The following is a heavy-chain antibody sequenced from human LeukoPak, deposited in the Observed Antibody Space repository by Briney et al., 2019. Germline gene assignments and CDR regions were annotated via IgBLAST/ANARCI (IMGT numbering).Heavy chain of an antibody. CDR2: ISSGSSSR. CDR1: GSTFNTFD. CDR3: ARLRYYAVDV. J-gene: IGHJ6*02. Sequence: PGGSLRLSCAASGSTFNTFDMTWVRQAPGKGLEWVSYISSGSSSRYYADSVKGRFTISRDDAKNSLCLQMNSLRAEDTAVYFCARLRYYAVDVWGQGTTVIVSS. V-gene: IGHV3-48*01.